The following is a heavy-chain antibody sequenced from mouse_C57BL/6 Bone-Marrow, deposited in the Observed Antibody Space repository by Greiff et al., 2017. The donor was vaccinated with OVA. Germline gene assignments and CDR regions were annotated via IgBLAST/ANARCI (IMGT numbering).Heavy chain of an antibody. J-gene: IGHJ2*01. D-gene: IGHD4-1*01. Sequence: DVMLVESGGGLVQPKGSLKLSCAASGFSFNTYAMNWVRQAPGKGLEWVARIRSKSNNYATYYADSVKARFTISRDDSESMLYLQMNNLKTEDTAMYYCVRQGGTRYFDYWGQGTTLTVSS. V-gene: IGHV10-1*01. CDR3: VRQGGTRYFDY. CDR1: GFSFNTYA. CDR2: IRSKSNNYAT.